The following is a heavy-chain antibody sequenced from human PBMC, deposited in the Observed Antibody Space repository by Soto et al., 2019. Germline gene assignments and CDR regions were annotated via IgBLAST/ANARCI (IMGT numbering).Heavy chain of an antibody. CDR2: VSSEGGTQ. J-gene: IGHJ2*01. V-gene: IGHV3-30-3*01. CDR1: GFTFSTYA. D-gene: IGHD3-22*01. CDR3: ARENYYGGHVIGSLDL. Sequence: QVQLVESGGGVVQPGRSLRLSCTASGFTFSTYAMQWVRQAPGKGLEWVAVVSSEGGTQFYADSVKGRFTISRDNSKNSLYLQTSSLTTEDAALYYCARENYYGGHVIGSLDLWGRGTLVSVSS.